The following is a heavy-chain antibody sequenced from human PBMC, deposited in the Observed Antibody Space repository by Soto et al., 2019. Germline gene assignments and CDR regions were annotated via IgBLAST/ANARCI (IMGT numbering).Heavy chain of an antibody. D-gene: IGHD3-9*01. CDR3: AKDVTIFLVWDAFDL. CDR2: ISHSGTS. V-gene: IGHV4-38-2*02. CDR1: GYSISSGYY. J-gene: IGHJ3*01. Sequence: SETLSLTCTVSGYSISSGYYWSWIRQTSGKGLEWIGSISHSGTSFYNLSLRSRVTISMDTSNNHFSLKLNSLTATDTAIYYCAKDVTIFLVWDAFDLWGQGTMVTVSS.